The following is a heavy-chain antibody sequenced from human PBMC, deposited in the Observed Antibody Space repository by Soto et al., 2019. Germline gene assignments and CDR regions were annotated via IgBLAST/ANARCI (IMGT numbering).Heavy chain of an antibody. D-gene: IGHD2-2*01. J-gene: IGHJ5*02. V-gene: IGHV3-30-3*01. CDR2: ISYDGSNK. CDR3: ARDRNDMDCSSTSCYVPWFDP. Sequence: QPGGSLRLSCAASGFTFSSYAMHWVRQAPGKGLEWVAVISYDGSNKYYADSVKGRFTISRDNSKNTLYLQMNSLRAEDTAVYYCARDRNDMDCSSTSCYVPWFDPWGQGTLVTVSS. CDR1: GFTFSSYA.